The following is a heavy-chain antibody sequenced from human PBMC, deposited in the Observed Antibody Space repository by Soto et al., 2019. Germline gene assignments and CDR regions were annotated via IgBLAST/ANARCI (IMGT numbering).Heavy chain of an antibody. J-gene: IGHJ3*02. Sequence: SVKVSCKASGGTFSSYTISWVRQAPGQGLEWMGRIIPILGIANYAQKFQGRVTIAADKSTSTAYMELSSLRAEDTALYYCAKDRPPSSGWNGAFDIWGQGTMVTVSS. D-gene: IGHD6-19*01. CDR1: GGTFSSYT. CDR3: AKDRPPSSGWNGAFDI. CDR2: IIPILGIA. V-gene: IGHV1-69*04.